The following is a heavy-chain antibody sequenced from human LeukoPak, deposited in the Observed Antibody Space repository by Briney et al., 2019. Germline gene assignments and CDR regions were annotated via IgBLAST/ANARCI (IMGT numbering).Heavy chain of an antibody. Sequence: WASVKVSCKASGYTFTGYYMHWVRQGPGQGLEWMGWINPNSGGTNYAQKFQGRVTMTRDTSISTAYMELSRLRSDDTAVYYCARDPANTVTTVYYYYMDVWGKGTTVTVSS. V-gene: IGHV1-2*02. J-gene: IGHJ6*03. D-gene: IGHD4-11*01. CDR3: ARDPANTVTTVYYYYMDV. CDR1: GYTFTGYY. CDR2: INPNSGGT.